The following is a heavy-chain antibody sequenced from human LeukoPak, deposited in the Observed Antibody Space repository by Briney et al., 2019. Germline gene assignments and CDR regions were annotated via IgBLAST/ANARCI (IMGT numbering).Heavy chain of an antibody. Sequence: SVKVSCKASGFTFTSSAVQWVRQARGQHLEWIGWIVVGSGNTNYAQKFQERVTITRDMSTSTAYMELSSLRSEDTAVYYCAAMRVRGVIGDFDYWGQGTLVTVSS. V-gene: IGHV1-58*01. CDR1: GFTFTSSA. CDR2: IVVGSGNT. D-gene: IGHD3-10*02. CDR3: AAMRVRGVIGDFDY. J-gene: IGHJ4*02.